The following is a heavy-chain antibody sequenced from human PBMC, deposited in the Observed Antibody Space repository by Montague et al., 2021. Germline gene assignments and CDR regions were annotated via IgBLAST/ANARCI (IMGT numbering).Heavy chain of an antibody. CDR3: ARGRLATGDFDY. J-gene: IGHJ4*02. CDR1: GDSLSSVGYS. D-gene: IGHD6-13*01. Sequence: TLSLTCTVSGDSLSSVGYSWTWIRQHPGKGLEWIGYMYYSGSTYYNPSLKSRVTISGDTSKNHFSLRLTSVTAADTAVYYCARGRLATGDFDYWAREPWSPSP. CDR2: MYYSGST. V-gene: IGHV4-31*03.